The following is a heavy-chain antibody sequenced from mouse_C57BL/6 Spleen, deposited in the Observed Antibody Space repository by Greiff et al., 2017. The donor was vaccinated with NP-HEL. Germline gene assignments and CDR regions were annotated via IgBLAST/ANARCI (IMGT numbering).Heavy chain of an antibody. J-gene: IGHJ2*01. CDR3: ARPLTGLYYFDY. D-gene: IGHD4-1*01. CDR2: ISSGGSYT. V-gene: IGHV5-6*01. CDR1: GFTFSSYG. Sequence: EVNLVESGGDLVKPGGSLKLSCAASGFTFSSYGMSWVRQTPDKRLEWVATISSGGSYTYYPDSVKGRFTISRDNAKNTLYLQMSSLKSEDTAMYYCARPLTGLYYFDYWGQGTTLTVSS.